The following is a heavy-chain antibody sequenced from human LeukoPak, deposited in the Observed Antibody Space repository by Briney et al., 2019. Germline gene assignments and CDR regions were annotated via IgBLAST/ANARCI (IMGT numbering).Heavy chain of an antibody. J-gene: IGHJ4*02. D-gene: IGHD3-10*01. CDR1: GYSISSGYY. CDR3: ARRRRITMVRGVPNNYFDY. V-gene: IGHV4-38-2*02. Sequence: SETLSLTCTVSGYSISSGYYWGWIRQPPGKGLEWIGSIYHSGSTYYNPSLKSRVTISVDTSKNQFSLKLSSVTAADTAVYYCARRRRITMVRGVPNNYFDYWGQGTLVTVSS. CDR2: IYHSGST.